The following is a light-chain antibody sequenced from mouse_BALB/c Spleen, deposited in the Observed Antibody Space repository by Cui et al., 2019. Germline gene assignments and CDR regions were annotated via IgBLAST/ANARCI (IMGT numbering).Light chain of an antibody. V-gene: IGKV6-23*01. Sequence: DIVMTQSHKFMPTSVGDRVSITCKASQEVGTAVAWYQQKPGQSPKLLIYWASTRHTGGPDRFTGSGSGTDFTLTISNVQSEDLADYFCQQYSSYPLTFGAGTKLELK. CDR2: WAS. CDR3: QQYSSYPLT. CDR1: QEVGTA. J-gene: IGKJ5*01.